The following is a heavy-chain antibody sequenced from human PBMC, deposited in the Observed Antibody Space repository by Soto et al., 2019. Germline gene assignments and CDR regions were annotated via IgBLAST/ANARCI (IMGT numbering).Heavy chain of an antibody. J-gene: IGHJ3*02. CDR1: GNSFPSYW. D-gene: IGHD6-13*01. V-gene: IGHV5-10-1*01. CDR3: AGNRAAAGRDTFDI. CDR2: IDPTDSYT. Sequence: PXESLKVSCQCSGNSFPSYWINLVLQMPGKGLEWMGRIDPTDSYTNYSPSFQGHVTTSADKSISTAYLQWSSLKASDTAMYYCAGNRAAAGRDTFDIWGQRTMVTVSS.